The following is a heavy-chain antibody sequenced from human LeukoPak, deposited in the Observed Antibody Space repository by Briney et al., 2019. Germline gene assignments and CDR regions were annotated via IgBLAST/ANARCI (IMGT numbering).Heavy chain of an antibody. CDR1: GFIFSDHY. V-gene: IGHV3-7*01. D-gene: IGHD3-22*01. CDR3: ARVSYYDSSLDY. CDR2: IKQDGGEK. Sequence: GGSLRLSCATSGFIFSDHYIDWVRQAPGKGLKWVANIKQDGGEKYYVDSVKGRFTISRDNAKNSLYLQMNSLRAEDTAVYYCARVSYYDSSLDYWGQGTLVTVSS. J-gene: IGHJ4*02.